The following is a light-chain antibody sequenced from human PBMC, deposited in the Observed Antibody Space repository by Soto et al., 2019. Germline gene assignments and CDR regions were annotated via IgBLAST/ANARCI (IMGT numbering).Light chain of an antibody. V-gene: IGKV1-5*01. Sequence: DIQMTQSPSTLSASVGDRVTITCRASQSISDWLAWYQQKPGKAPKLLIHDATSLESGVPSRFSGSGSGTDFTLTISRLEPEDSAVYYCQQFDDSVTSGQGARLEIK. J-gene: IGKJ5*01. CDR2: DAT. CDR1: QSISDW. CDR3: QQFDDSVT.